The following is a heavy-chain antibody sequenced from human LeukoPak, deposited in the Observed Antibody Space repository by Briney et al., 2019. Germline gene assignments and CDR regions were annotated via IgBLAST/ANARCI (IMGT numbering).Heavy chain of an antibody. CDR2: ISGSGGST. V-gene: IGHV3-23*01. Sequence: GGSLRLSCAASGFTFSSYAMSWVRQAPGKGLEWVSAISGSGGSTYYADSVKGRFSISRDNSKNTLYLQMNSLRAEDTAVYYCAKDPFVLTGYPTFDYWGQGTLVTVSS. CDR1: GFTFSSYA. D-gene: IGHD3-9*01. CDR3: AKDPFVLTGYPTFDY. J-gene: IGHJ4*02.